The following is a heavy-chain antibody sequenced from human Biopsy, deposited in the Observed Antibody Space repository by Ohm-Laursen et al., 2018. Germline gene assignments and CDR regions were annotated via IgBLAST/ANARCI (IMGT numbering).Heavy chain of an antibody. Sequence: SLSLSCAASAFTFSSHAISWVRHAPGTGLERVSLINGSGGSTYYADPVKGRFTISRDNSKNTLYLQMNSLRAEDTAMYYCARDLYDFCGGCPFDPWGQGTLVTVSP. J-gene: IGHJ5*02. CDR2: INGSGGST. CDR1: AFTFSSHA. CDR3: ARDLYDFCGGCPFDP. V-gene: IGHV3-23*01. D-gene: IGHD3-3*01.